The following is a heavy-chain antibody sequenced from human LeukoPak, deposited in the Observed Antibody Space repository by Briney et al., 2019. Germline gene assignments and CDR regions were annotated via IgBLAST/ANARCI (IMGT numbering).Heavy chain of an antibody. CDR1: GGSFSGYY. CDR3: ARSGSYYQDDAFDI. Sequence: SETLSLTCAVYGGSFSGYYWSWIRQPPGKGLEWIGYIYYSGSTNYNPSLKSRVTISVDTSKNQFSLKLSSVTAADTAVYYCARSGSYYQDDAFDIWGQGTMVTVSS. V-gene: IGHV4-59*01. D-gene: IGHD3-10*01. J-gene: IGHJ3*02. CDR2: IYYSGST.